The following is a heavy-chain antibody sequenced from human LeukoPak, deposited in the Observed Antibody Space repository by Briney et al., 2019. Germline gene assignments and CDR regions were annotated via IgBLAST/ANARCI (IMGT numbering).Heavy chain of an antibody. J-gene: IGHJ6*03. CDR2: ISWSGDKT. V-gene: IGHV3-23*01. CDR1: GFTFSTFA. CDR3: AKRYCSSTTCYIYMDV. D-gene: IGHD2-2*02. Sequence: GGSLRLSCAASGFTFSTFAMSWVRQAPGKGLEWVSGISWSGDKTNYADSVKGRFTITRDNSKDTLYLQMNSLRAEDTAVYYCAKRYCSSTTCYIYMDVRGKGTTVTVS.